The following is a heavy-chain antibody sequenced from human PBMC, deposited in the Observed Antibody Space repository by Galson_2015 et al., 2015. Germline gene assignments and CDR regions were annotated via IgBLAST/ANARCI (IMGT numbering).Heavy chain of an antibody. J-gene: IGHJ4*02. CDR1: GYTFSNYH. CDR2: VTPGSGAT. V-gene: IGHV1-46*01. D-gene: IGHD5-12*01. Sequence: SVKVSCKASGYTFSNYHIHWVRQAPGQGPEWMGIVTPGSGATSYAEKFQGRVIMTGDMSTTTAFLELSSLRSDDTALYYCAGETSATGYGDHWGQGTLVTVSS. CDR3: AGETSATGYGDH.